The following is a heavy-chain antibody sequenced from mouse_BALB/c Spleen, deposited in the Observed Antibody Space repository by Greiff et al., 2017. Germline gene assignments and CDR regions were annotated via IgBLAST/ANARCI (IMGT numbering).Heavy chain of an antibody. D-gene: IGHD2-2*01. Sequence: EVQLVESGGGLVQPGGSRKLSCAASGFTFSSFGMHWVRQAPEKGLEWVAYISSGSSTIYYADTVKGRFTISRDNPKNTLFLQMTSLRSEDTAMYYCARRLTPGLAMDYWGQGTSVTVSS. CDR1: GFTFSSFG. CDR3: ARRLTPGLAMDY. V-gene: IGHV5-17*02. J-gene: IGHJ4*01. CDR2: ISSGSSTI.